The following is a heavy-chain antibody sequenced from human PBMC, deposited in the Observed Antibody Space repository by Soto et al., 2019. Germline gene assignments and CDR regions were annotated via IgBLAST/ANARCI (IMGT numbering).Heavy chain of an antibody. CDR1: GFTLRSYW. CDR2: IKQDGSAN. D-gene: IGHD2-21*02. CDR3: TRGTSCAADCHYYFDS. V-gene: IGHV3-7*01. J-gene: IGHJ4*02. Sequence: EVQLVESGGGLVQPGGSLRLSCSASGFTLRSYWMSWVRQAPGKGLEWVANIKQDGSANNYLDSVKGRFTIPRDNAENSLYLEMRSLRVEDTAIYYSTRGTSCAADCHYYFDSWGPGTLVTVSS.